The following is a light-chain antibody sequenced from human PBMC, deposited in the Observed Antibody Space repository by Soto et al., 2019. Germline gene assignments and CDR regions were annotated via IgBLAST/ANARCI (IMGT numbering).Light chain of an antibody. CDR2: GVK. Sequence: QSALTQPASVSGSPGQSITISCTGSGRDIGAYDYVSWYQQRPGKAPKLIIYGVKNRPSGVSNRFSASKSAFTASLTISGLQTEDEADYYCSSYTTSYFYVFGPGTKVTVL. CDR1: GRDIGAYDY. J-gene: IGLJ1*01. V-gene: IGLV2-14*01. CDR3: SSYTTSYFYV.